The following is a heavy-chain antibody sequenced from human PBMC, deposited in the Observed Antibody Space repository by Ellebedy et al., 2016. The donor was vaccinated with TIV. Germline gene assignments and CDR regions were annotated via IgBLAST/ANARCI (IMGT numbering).Heavy chain of an antibody. J-gene: IGHJ4*02. D-gene: IGHD3-22*01. CDR3: ARGKVVNY. V-gene: IGHV4-59*01. CDR1: GGSISGYY. CDR2: LYHGGDT. Sequence: MPSETLSLTCTVSGGSISGYYWSWIRQPPGKGLEWMGYLYHGGDTTYNPSLKSRVTISLDKSKNQITLSLRSVTAADTAVYFCARGKVVNYWGQGTLVTVSS.